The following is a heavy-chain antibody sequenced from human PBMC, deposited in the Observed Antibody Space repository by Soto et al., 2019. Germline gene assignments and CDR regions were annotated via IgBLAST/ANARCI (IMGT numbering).Heavy chain of an antibody. V-gene: IGHV1-69*13. J-gene: IGHJ4*02. D-gene: IGHD3-22*01. CDR2: IIPIFGTA. Sequence: SVKVSCKASGGTFSSYAISWVRQAPGQGLEWMGGIIPIFGTANYAQKFQGRVTITADESTSTAYMELSSLRSEDTAVYYCARGERGNEEDSSGYYSGYGGQGTLVTVS. CDR3: ARGERGNEEDSSGYYSGY. CDR1: GGTFSSYA.